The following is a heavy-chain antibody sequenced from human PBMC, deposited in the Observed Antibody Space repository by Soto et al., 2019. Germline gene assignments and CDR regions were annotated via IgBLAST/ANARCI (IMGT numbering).Heavy chain of an antibody. D-gene: IGHD2-2*01. CDR3: AKVLNVVPAALGIGYYYGMDV. Sequence: GGSLRLSCAASGFTFSSYGMHWVRQAPGKGLEWVAVISYDGSNKYYADSVKGRFTISRDNSKNTLYLQMNSLRAEDTAVYYCAKVLNVVPAALGIGYYYGMDVWGQGTTVTVSS. J-gene: IGHJ6*02. V-gene: IGHV3-30*18. CDR1: GFTFSSYG. CDR2: ISYDGSNK.